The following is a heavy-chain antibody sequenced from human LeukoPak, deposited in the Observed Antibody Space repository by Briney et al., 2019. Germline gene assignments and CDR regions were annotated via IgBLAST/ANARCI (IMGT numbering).Heavy chain of an antibody. CDR2: IYYSGST. CDR3: ARQVKLDAFDI. Sequence: PSETLSLTCTVSGGSISSYYWSWIRPPPGKGLEWIGCIYYSGSTNYNPSLKSRVTISVDTSKNQFSLKLSSVTAADTAVYYCARQVKLDAFDIWGQGTMVTVSS. D-gene: IGHD2-21*01. J-gene: IGHJ3*02. CDR1: GGSISSYY. V-gene: IGHV4-59*08.